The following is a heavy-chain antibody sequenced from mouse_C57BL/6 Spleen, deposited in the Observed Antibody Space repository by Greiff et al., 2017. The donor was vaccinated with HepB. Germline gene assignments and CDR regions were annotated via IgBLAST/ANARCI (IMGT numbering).Heavy chain of an antibody. V-gene: IGHV1-26*01. D-gene: IGHD1-1*01. J-gene: IGHJ2*01. Sequence: VQLQQSGPELVKPGASVKISCKASGYTFTDYYMNWVKQSHGKSLEWIGDINPNNGGTSYNQKFKGKATLTVDKSSSTAYMELRSLTSEDSAVYYCARSGTVVARNYFDYWGQGTTLTVSS. CDR3: ARSGTVVARNYFDY. CDR1: GYTFTDYY. CDR2: INPNNGGT.